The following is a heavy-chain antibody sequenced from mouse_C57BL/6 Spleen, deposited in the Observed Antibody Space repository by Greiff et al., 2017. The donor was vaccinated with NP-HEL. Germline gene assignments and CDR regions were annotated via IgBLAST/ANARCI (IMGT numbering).Heavy chain of an antibody. CDR2: IYPGSGST. CDR3: ARPLLWSLYAMDY. D-gene: IGHD2-10*01. Sequence: QVQLQQPGAELVKPGASVKMSCKASGYTFTSYWITWVKQRPGQGLEWIGDIYPGSGSTNYNEKFKSKATLTVDTSSSTAYMQLSSLTSEDSAVYYCARPLLWSLYAMDYWGQGTSVTVSS. CDR1: GYTFTSYW. J-gene: IGHJ4*01. V-gene: IGHV1-55*01.